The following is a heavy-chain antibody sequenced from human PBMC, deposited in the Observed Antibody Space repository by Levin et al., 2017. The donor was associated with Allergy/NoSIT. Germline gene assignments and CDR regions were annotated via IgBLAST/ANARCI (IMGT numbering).Heavy chain of an antibody. V-gene: IGHV3-21*01. Sequence: PGGSLGLSCAASGFTFSSYTVNWVRQAPGKGLEWVSSISSSSGYIDYADSVKGRFTISRDNAKNSLYLQMNSLRAEDTAVYYCARDKTGTTRYFEYWGPGTLVTVSS. CDR1: GFTFSSYT. D-gene: IGHD1-7*01. CDR2: ISSSSGYI. CDR3: ARDKTGTTRYFEY. J-gene: IGHJ4*02.